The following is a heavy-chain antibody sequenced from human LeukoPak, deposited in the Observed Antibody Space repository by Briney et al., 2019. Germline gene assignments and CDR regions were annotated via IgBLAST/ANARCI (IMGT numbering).Heavy chain of an antibody. CDR2: ISSSGSTI. D-gene: IGHD3-10*02. CDR1: GFTFDDYA. CDR3: AELGITMIGGV. J-gene: IGHJ6*04. V-gene: IGHV3-48*03. Sequence: GGSLRLSCTASGFTFDDYALTWVRQAPGKGLEWVSYISSSGSTIYYADSVKGRFTISRDNAKNSLYLQMNSLRAEDTAVYYCAELGITMIGGVWGKGTTVTISS.